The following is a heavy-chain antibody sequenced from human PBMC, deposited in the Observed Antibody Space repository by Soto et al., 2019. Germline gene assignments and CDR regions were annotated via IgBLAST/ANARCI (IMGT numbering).Heavy chain of an antibody. V-gene: IGHV3-33*01. CDR2: IWSDGNNK. CDR3: ARALLGYGDYVYGY. Sequence: QVQLVQSGGGVVQPGRSLRLSCAASGFTFSTYGMHWVRQAPGRGLEWVAVIWSDGNNKYYRDSVKGRFTISRDNSKDTLYLQMDSVRAEDTAVYYCARALLGYGDYVYGYWGQGTLVTVSS. D-gene: IGHD4-17*01. CDR1: GFTFSTYG. J-gene: IGHJ4*02.